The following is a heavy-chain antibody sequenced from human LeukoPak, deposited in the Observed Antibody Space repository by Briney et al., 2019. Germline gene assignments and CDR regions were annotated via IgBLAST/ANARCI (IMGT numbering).Heavy chain of an antibody. CDR1: GFTFGDYA. CDR2: IRSKAYGGTT. CDR3: TRRADWLDY. J-gene: IGHJ4*02. V-gene: IGHV3-49*04. Sequence: SLRLSCTASGFTFGDYAMTWVRQAPGKGLEWVGFIRSKAYGGTTEYAASVKGRFTISRDDPKSIAYLQMNSLKTEDTAVYYCTRRADWLDYWGQGTLVTVSS. D-gene: IGHD3-9*01.